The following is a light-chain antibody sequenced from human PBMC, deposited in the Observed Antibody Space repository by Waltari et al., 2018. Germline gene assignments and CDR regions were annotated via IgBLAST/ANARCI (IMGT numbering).Light chain of an antibody. CDR1: QSVSRH. J-gene: IGKJ1*01. CDR2: GAS. CDR3: QQYNNWPRT. Sequence: EIVMTQSPATLSVSPGERATLSCRASQSVSRHLAWYQQKPGQAPRPLIYGASTRATGIPARFSGSGSGTEFTLTISSLQSEDFAVYYCQQYNNWPRTFGQGTKVEIK. V-gene: IGKV3-15*01.